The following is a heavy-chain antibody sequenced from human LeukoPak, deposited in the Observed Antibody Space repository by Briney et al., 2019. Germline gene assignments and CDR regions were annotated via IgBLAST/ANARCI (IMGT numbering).Heavy chain of an antibody. V-gene: IGHV5-51*01. CDR3: ATYAGSSSKYFQD. CDR1: GYRFISYW. J-gene: IGHJ1*01. Sequence: GESLNISCKGSGYRFISYWIGWVRQMPGKGLEWMGIIYPGDSDTRYSPSFRGQVTISADKSISTAYLQRSSLQASDTAMYYCATYAGSSSKYFQDWGQGTLVTVSS. D-gene: IGHD3-10*01. CDR2: IYPGDSDT.